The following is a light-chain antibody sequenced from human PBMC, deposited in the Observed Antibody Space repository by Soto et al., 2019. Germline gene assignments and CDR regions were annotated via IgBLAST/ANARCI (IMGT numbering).Light chain of an antibody. CDR3: LQHKTYPWP. CDR2: ASS. J-gene: IGKJ3*01. CDR1: QSISSY. Sequence: DSRIAQYPKSLSASLGDRVTITCRASQSISSYLAWFQQKPGKVPKRLIYASSSLQSGVPSRFSGSGSGTEFTLTISSLQPEDFATYYCLQHKTYPWPFCHGSMVDI. V-gene: IGKV1-17*03.